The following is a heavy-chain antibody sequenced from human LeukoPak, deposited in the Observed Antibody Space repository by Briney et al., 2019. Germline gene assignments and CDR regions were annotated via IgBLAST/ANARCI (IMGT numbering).Heavy chain of an antibody. Sequence: SGPTLVKPTQTLTLTCTFSGFSLSTSGVGVGWIRQPPGKALEWLALIYWNDDKRYSPSLKSRLTITKDTSKNQVVLTMTNMGPVDTATYYCAHWGVWQQLVQFDYWGQGTLVTVSS. J-gene: IGHJ4*02. CDR3: AHWGVWQQLVQFDY. V-gene: IGHV2-5*01. CDR2: IYWNDDK. D-gene: IGHD6-13*01. CDR1: GFSLSTSGVG.